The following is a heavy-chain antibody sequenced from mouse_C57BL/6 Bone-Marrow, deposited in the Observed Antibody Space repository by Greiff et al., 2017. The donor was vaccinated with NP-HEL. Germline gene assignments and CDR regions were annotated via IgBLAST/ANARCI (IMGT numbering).Heavy chain of an antibody. V-gene: IGHV1-81*01. J-gene: IGHJ3*01. Sequence: VQLQQSGAELARPGASVKLSCKASGYTFTSYGISWVKQRTGQGLEWIGEIHPRSGNTYYNEKFKGKATLTADKSTSTAYMEIRSLTSEDSAVDFCARYYYVSGTYWGQGTLVTVS. D-gene: IGHD1-1*01. CDR1: GYTFTSYG. CDR3: ARYYYVSGTY. CDR2: IHPRSGNT.